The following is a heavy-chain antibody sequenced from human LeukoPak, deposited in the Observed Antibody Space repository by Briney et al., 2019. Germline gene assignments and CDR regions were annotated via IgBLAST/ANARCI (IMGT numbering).Heavy chain of an antibody. CDR1: GYTFTGYY. D-gene: IGHD3-10*01. CDR3: ASSHYYGSGSYLSAPDY. CDR2: INPNSGGT. Sequence: ASVKVSCKASGYTFTGYYMHWVRQAPGQGLEWVGWINPNSGGTNYAQKFQGRVTMTRDTSISTAYMELSRLRSDDTAVYYCASSHYYGSGSYLSAPDYWGQGTLVTVSS. J-gene: IGHJ4*02. V-gene: IGHV1-2*02.